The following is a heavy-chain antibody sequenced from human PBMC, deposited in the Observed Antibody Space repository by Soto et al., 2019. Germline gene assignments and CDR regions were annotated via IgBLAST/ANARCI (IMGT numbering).Heavy chain of an antibody. CDR3: ARFYDYGEAGFDY. J-gene: IGHJ4*02. D-gene: IGHD4-17*01. CDR1: GGTFSSYT. V-gene: IGHV1-69*02. CDR2: IIPILGIA. Sequence: SVKVSCKASGGTFSSYTISWVRQAPGQGLEWMGRIIPILGIANYAQKFQGRVTITADKSTSTAYMELSSLRSEDTAVYYCARFYDYGEAGFDYWGQGTLVTVSS.